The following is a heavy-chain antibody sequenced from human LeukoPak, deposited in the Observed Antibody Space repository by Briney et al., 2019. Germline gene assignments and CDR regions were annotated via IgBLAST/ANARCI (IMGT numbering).Heavy chain of an antibody. CDR1: GFTFSSYS. CDR3: ARDQWLVTAGDFDY. V-gene: IGHV3-48*04. CDR2: ISSSSSTI. J-gene: IGHJ4*02. D-gene: IGHD6-19*01. Sequence: GGSLRLSCAASGFTFSSYSMNWVRQAPGKGLEWVSYISSSSSTIYYADSVKGRFTISRDNAKNSLYLQMNSLRAEDTAVYYCARDQWLVTAGDFDYWGQGTLVTVSS.